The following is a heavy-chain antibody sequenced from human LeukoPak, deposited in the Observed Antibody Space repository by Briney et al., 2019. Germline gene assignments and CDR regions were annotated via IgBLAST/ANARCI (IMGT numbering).Heavy chain of an antibody. CDR2: ISSSSSYI. D-gene: IGHD5-18*01. CDR3: ARVGYSYGYDFDY. J-gene: IGHJ4*02. CDR1: GFTFSSYS. Sequence: PGGSLRLSCAASGFTFSSYSMNWVRQAPGKGLEWVSSISSSSSYIYYADSVKGRFTISRDNAKNSLYLQMNSLRAEDKAVYYCARVGYSYGYDFDYWGQGTLVTVSS. V-gene: IGHV3-21*01.